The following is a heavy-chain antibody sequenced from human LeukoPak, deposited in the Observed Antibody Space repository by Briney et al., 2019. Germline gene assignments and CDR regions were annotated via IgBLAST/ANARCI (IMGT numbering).Heavy chain of an antibody. CDR2: IWYDGSNK. CDR3: ARDDLEMATVY. D-gene: IGHD5-24*01. Sequence: PGGSLRLSCAASGFTFGSYGMHWVRQAPGKGLEWVAVIWYDGSNKYYADSVKGRFTISRDNSKNTLYLQMNSLRAEDTAVYYCARDDLEMATVYWGQGTLVTVSS. J-gene: IGHJ4*02. CDR1: GFTFGSYG. V-gene: IGHV3-33*01.